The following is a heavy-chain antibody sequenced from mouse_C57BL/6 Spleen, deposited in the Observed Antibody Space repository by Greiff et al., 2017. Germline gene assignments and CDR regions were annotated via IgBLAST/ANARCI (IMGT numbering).Heavy chain of an antibody. CDR1: GYTFTSYW. Sequence: QVQLKQPGAELVRPGSSVKLSCKASGYTFTSYWMDWVKQRPGQGLEWIGNIYPSDSETHYNQKFKDKATLTVDKSSSTAYMQLSSLTSEDSAVYYCASLITTVGEDYWGQGTSVTVSS. V-gene: IGHV1-61*01. J-gene: IGHJ4*01. CDR3: ASLITTVGEDY. CDR2: IYPSDSET. D-gene: IGHD1-1*01.